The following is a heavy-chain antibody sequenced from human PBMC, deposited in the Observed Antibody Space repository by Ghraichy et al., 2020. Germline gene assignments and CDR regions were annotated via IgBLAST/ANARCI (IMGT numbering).Heavy chain of an antibody. CDR2: IYYSGST. V-gene: IGHV4-59*08. CDR1: GGSISSYY. CDR3: ARGGGVIVIGGFDY. J-gene: IGHJ4*02. D-gene: IGHD3-16*02. Sequence: SETLSLTCTVSGGSISSYYWSWIRQPPGKGLEWIGYIYYSGSTNYNPSLKSRVTISVDTSKNQFSLKLSSVTAADTAVYYCARGGGVIVIGGFDYWGQGTLVTVSS.